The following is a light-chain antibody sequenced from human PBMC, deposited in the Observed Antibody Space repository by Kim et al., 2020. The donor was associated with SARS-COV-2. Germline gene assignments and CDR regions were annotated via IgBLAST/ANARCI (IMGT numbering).Light chain of an antibody. CDR1: SSDVGNYNY. CDR2: DVT. V-gene: IGLV2-11*01. J-gene: IGLJ1*01. CDR3: CSYAGSPPYV. Sequence: QSALTQPHSVSGSPGQSVTISCTGTSSDVGNYNYVSWYQQHPGKAPKLMLYDVTERPSGVPDRFSASKSGNTASLTISGLQAEDEADYYCCSYAGSPPYVFGTGTKVTV.